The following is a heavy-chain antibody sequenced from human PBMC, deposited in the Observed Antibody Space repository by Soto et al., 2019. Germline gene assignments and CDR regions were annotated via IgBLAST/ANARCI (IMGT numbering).Heavy chain of an antibody. J-gene: IGHJ6*02. D-gene: IGHD3-10*01. CDR1: GFTFSSYA. CDR2: ISRSSNHI. CDR3: AKDRGRGSPVSGGMDV. V-gene: IGHV3-21*01. Sequence: GGSLRLSCAASGFTFSSYAMSWVRQAPGKGLEWVSIISRSSNHIYYADSVKGRFTVSRDNAENSLYLQMNSLRAEDTAVYYCAKDRGRGSPVSGGMDVWGQGTTVTVSS.